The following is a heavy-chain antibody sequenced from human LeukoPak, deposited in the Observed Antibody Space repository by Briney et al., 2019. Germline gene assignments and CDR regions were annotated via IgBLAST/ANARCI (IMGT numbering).Heavy chain of an antibody. CDR1: GGSISSSSYY. CDR3: ARLNSGWHQYNWFDP. Sequence: SETLSLTCTVSGGSISSSSYYWGWIRQPPGKGLEWIGSIYYSGSTYYNPSLKSRVTISVDTSKNQFSLKLSSVTAADTAVYYCARLNSGWHQYNWFDPWGQGTLVTVSS. V-gene: IGHV4-39*07. J-gene: IGHJ5*02. D-gene: IGHD6-25*01. CDR2: IYYSGST.